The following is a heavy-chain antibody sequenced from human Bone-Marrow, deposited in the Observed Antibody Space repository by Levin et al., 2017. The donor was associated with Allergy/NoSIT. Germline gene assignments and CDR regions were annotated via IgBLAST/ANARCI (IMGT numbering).Heavy chain of an antibody. J-gene: IGHJ6*02. V-gene: IGHV3-9*01. D-gene: IGHD2-8*01. Sequence: GGSLRLSCAASGFTFDDYAMHWVRQAPGKGLEWVSGISWNSGSIGYADSVKGRFTISRDNAKNSLYLQMNSLRAEDTALYYCAKGNGVGAPDPYYYYGMDVWGQGTTVTVSS. CDR2: ISWNSGSI. CDR1: GFTFDDYA. CDR3: AKGNGVGAPDPYYYYGMDV.